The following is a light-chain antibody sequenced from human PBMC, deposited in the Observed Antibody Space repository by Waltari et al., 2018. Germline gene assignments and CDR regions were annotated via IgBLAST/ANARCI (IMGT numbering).Light chain of an antibody. Sequence: QSVLTQPPSLSGAPGQRVTFSCPAYTSNLGACYGVHLYQQVPLTAPRLLTFGKNNRPSGIPDRFSASKSGTSASLAITGLQADDEADYYCQSYDSSLSALVFGGGTKLTVL. CDR2: GKN. V-gene: IGLV1-40*01. J-gene: IGLJ3*02. CDR3: QSYDSSLSALV. CDR1: TSNLGACYG.